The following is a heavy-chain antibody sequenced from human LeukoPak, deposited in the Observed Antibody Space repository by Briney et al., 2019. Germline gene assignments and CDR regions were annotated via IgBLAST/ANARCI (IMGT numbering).Heavy chain of an antibody. CDR3: ARAPRGGVATIKGGAYFDY. CDR2: IYSGGST. D-gene: IGHD5-12*01. J-gene: IGHJ4*02. CDR1: GFTVSSNY. Sequence: GGSLRLSCAASGFTVSSNYMSWVRQAPGKGLEWVSVIYSGGSTYYADSVKGRFTISRDNSKNTLYLQMNSLRAEDTAVYYCARAPRGGVATIKGGAYFDYWGQGTLVTVSS. V-gene: IGHV3-66*01.